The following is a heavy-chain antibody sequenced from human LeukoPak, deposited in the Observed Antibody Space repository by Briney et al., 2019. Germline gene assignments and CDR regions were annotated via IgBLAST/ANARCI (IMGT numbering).Heavy chain of an antibody. CDR3: AREKVSSSWYNWFDP. Sequence: PSETLSLTCAVSGGSISSSNWWSWVRQPPGKGLEWIGEIYHSGSTNYNPSLKSRVTISVDKSKNQFSLKLSSVTAADTAVYYCAREKVSSSWYNWFDPWGQGTLVTVSS. J-gene: IGHJ5*02. CDR2: IYHSGST. V-gene: IGHV4-4*02. CDR1: GGSISSSNW. D-gene: IGHD6-13*01.